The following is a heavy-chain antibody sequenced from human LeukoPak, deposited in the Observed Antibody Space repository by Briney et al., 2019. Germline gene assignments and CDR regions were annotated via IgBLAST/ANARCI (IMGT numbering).Heavy chain of an antibody. Sequence: GGSLRLSCAASGFTFNSYWMNWVRQAPGKGLEWVANINLDGSEKYYVDSVKGRFTISRDNAKNSLYLQMNSLRAEDTAVYYCARVEDYDILTGFDYWGQGTLVTVSS. CDR3: ARVEDYDILTGFDY. D-gene: IGHD3-9*01. CDR1: GFTFNSYW. V-gene: IGHV3-7*01. CDR2: INLDGSEK. J-gene: IGHJ4*02.